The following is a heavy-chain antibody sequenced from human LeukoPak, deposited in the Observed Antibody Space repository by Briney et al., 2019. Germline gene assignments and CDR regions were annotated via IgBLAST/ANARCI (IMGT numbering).Heavy chain of an antibody. CDR2: IYDSGT. CDR3: ANTRDSGSGYS. D-gene: IGHD6-13*01. V-gene: IGHV4-61*03. J-gene: IGHJ5*02. CDR1: GGSVSFNTYY. Sequence: PSETLSLTCTVSGGSVSFNTYYWSWIRQSPGKGLEWIGSIYDSGTNYNPFLRSRVTMSVDTSKNHFSLSLSSVTAADTAIYYCANTRDSGSGYSWGQGTLVTVSS.